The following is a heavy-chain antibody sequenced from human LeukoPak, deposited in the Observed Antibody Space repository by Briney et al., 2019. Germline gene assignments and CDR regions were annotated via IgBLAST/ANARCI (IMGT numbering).Heavy chain of an antibody. CDR1: GFTVSSNY. J-gene: IGHJ3*02. D-gene: IGHD3-9*01. CDR2: IYSGGST. Sequence: QAGGSLRLSCAGSGFTVSSNYMSWVRQAPGKGLEWVSVIYSGGSTYYADSVKGRFTISRDNSKNTLYLQMNSLRAEDTAVYYCASGEKFDDAFDIWGQGTMVTVSS. CDR3: ASGEKFDDAFDI. V-gene: IGHV3-53*01.